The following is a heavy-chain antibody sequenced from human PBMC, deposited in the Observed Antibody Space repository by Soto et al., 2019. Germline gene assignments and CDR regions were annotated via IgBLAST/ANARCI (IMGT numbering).Heavy chain of an antibody. CDR3: ARYWNAGTLYGAFDI. Sequence: QVQLVQSGAEVRKPGSSVKVSFEASGGSFNNYVISWLRQAPGQGLEWMGGIIPNYEAANYAQKFRGRLTITADKATITAYMELNSLRPEDTATYYCARYWNAGTLYGAFDIWGQGTTVIVS. CDR2: IIPNYEAA. D-gene: IGHD4-17*01. J-gene: IGHJ3*02. CDR1: GGSFNNYV. V-gene: IGHV1-69*06.